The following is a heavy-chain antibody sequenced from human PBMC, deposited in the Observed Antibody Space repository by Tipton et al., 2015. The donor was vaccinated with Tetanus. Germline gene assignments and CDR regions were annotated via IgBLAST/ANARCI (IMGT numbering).Heavy chain of an antibody. CDR3: ARDQARGARGWNYFDY. V-gene: IGHV4-4*07. Sequence: TLSLTCTVSGGSISTYYWSWIRQPAGKGLEWIGRIYTSGSTNYNPSLKRRVTMSVDTSKNQFSLKLNSVAAADTAVYYCARDQARGARGWNYFDYWGQGTLVTVSS. D-gene: IGHD1-26*01. J-gene: IGHJ4*02. CDR2: IYTSGST. CDR1: GGSISTYY.